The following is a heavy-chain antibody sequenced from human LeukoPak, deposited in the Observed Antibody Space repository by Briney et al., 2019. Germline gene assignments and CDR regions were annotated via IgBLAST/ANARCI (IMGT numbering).Heavy chain of an antibody. D-gene: IGHD3-10*01. CDR3: ARGFYGSGSYYNLFDY. V-gene: IGHV4-59*01. CDR1: GGSFSGYY. CDR2: IYYSGST. J-gene: IGHJ4*02. Sequence: SETLSLTCAVYGGSFSGYYWSWIRQPPGKGLEWIGYIYYSGSTNYNPSLKSRVTISVDTSKNQFSLKLSSVTAADTAVYYCARGFYGSGSYYNLFDYWGQGTLVTVSS.